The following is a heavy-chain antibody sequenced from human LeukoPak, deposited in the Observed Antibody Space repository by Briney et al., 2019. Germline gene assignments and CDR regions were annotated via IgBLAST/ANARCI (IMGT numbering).Heavy chain of an antibody. J-gene: IGHJ4*02. Sequence: AGPLRLSCAASRFTFSTYAMHWDRQAPGKGLEWVTAISSDGSNKNYADFVKGRFTSSRDNSKNSLYLQMNSLRAEDTAVYYCAKGGHSYGYADYWGQGTLVTVSS. D-gene: IGHD5-18*01. V-gene: IGHV3-30*18. CDR1: RFTFSTYA. CDR3: AKGGHSYGYADY. CDR2: ISSDGSNK.